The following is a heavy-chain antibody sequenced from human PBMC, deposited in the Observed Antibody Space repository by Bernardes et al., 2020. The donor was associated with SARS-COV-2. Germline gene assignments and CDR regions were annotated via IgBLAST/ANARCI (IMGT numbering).Heavy chain of an antibody. CDR3: ARAPGIGYCSGGSCYNYVWFDP. V-gene: IGHV1-2*02. Sequence: ASVKVSCKASGYTFTGYYMHWVRQAPGQGLEWMGWINPNSGGTKYAQKFQGRVTMTRDTSISTAYMELSRLRSDDTAVYYCARAPGIGYCSGGSCYNYVWFDPWGQGTLVTVSS. J-gene: IGHJ5*02. D-gene: IGHD2-15*01. CDR1: GYTFTGYY. CDR2: INPNSGGT.